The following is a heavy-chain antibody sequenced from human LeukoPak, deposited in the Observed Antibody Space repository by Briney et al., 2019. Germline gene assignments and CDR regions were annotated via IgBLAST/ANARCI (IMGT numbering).Heavy chain of an antibody. CDR3: ARFPSIAAAGNSEFDY. V-gene: IGHV3-23*01. J-gene: IGHJ4*02. CDR2: ISGSGGIT. Sequence: GGSQRLSCAASGFTFNNYAMTWVRQAPGKGLEWVSGISGSGGITYYADSVKGRFTISRDNAKNSLYLQMNSLRAEDTAVYYCARFPSIAAAGNSEFDYWGQGTLVTVSS. CDR1: GFTFNNYA. D-gene: IGHD6-13*01.